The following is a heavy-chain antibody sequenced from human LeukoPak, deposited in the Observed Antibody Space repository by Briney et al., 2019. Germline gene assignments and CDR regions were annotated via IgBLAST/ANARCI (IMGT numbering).Heavy chain of an antibody. CDR2: IYDSGST. CDR1: GGSISSYY. J-gene: IGHJ4*02. CDR3: ARDDYGDFFFDS. D-gene: IGHD4-17*01. Sequence: SETLSLTCTVSGGSISSYYWSWIRQPPGKGLEWIGDIYDSGSTNYNPSLKSRVTISVDTSKNQFSLRLSSVTAADTAVYYCARDDYGDFFFDSWGQGTLVTVSS. V-gene: IGHV4-59*01.